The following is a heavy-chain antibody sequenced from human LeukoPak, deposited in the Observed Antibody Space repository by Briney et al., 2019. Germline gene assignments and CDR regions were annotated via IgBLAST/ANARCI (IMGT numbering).Heavy chain of an antibody. Sequence: SQTLSLTCTVSGGSINSGDYYWSWIRQHPGKGLEWIGHIYYSGSTYFNPSLKSRVTISVDVSKDQFSLKSSSVTAADTAVYYCATRRASKFYFDYWGQGTLVTVSS. J-gene: IGHJ4*02. CDR2: IYYSGST. CDR1: GGSINSGDYY. V-gene: IGHV4-31*03. CDR3: ATRRASKFYFDY. D-gene: IGHD3-10*01.